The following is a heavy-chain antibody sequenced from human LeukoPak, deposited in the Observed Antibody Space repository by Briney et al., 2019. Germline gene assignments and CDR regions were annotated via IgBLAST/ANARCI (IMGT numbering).Heavy chain of an antibody. CDR3: ASGYSYGNYYYYGMDV. D-gene: IGHD5-18*01. Sequence: GGSLRLSCAASGFTFSSYSMNWVRQAPGMGLEWVSSISGSSSYIYYADSVKGRFTISRDNAKNSLYLQMNSLRAEDTAVYYCASGYSYGNYYYYGMDVWGQGTTVTVSS. CDR2: ISGSSSYI. CDR1: GFTFSSYS. J-gene: IGHJ6*02. V-gene: IGHV3-21*01.